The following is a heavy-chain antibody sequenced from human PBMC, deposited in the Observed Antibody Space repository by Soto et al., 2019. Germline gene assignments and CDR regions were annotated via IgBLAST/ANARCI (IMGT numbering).Heavy chain of an antibody. CDR3: ARGGSSSSWSKGIDY. CDR1: GGSVSSGGYY. J-gene: IGHJ4*02. V-gene: IGHV4-61*08. CDR2: IYYSGST. D-gene: IGHD6-13*01. Sequence: SETLSLTCTVSGGSVSSGGYYWSWIRQPPGKGLEWIGYIYYSGSTNYNPSLKSRVTISVDTSKNQFSLKLSSVTAADTAVYYCARGGSSSSWSKGIDYWGQGTLVTVSS.